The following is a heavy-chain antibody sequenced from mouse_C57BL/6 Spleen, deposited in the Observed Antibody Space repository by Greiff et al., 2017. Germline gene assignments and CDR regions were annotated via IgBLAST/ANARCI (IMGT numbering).Heavy chain of an antibody. D-gene: IGHD3-2*02. V-gene: IGHV5-4*01. CDR2: ISDGGSYT. CDR1: GFTFSSYA. CDR3: ARDQGDGSGYVGYAMDY. J-gene: IGHJ4*01. Sequence: EVHLVESGGGLVKPGGSLKLSCAASGFTFSSYAMSWVRQTPEKRLEWVATISDGGSYTYYPDNVKGRFTISRDNAKNNLYLQLSHLKSEDTAMYYCARDQGDGSGYVGYAMDYWGQGTSVTVSS.